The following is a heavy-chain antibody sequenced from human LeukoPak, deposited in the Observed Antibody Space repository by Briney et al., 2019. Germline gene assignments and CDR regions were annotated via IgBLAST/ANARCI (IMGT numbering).Heavy chain of an antibody. D-gene: IGHD2-15*01. V-gene: IGHV3-74*01. CDR3: AGTWSFDY. J-gene: IGHJ4*02. CDR2: ISGDGTTT. Sequence: GGSLRLSCVVSGFTFSNDWMHWVRQAPGKGLLWVSRISGDGTTTNYADSVKGRFTVSRDNAKNTLYLQMDSLRAEDTAVYYCAGTWSFDYWGQGALVTVSS. CDR1: GFTFSNDW.